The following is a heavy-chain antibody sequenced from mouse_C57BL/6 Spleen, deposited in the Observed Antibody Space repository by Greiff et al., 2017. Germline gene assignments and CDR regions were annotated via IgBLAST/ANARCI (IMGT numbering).Heavy chain of an antibody. J-gene: IGHJ1*03. V-gene: IGHV5-15*01. CDR2: ISNLAYSI. CDR1: GFTFSDYG. D-gene: IGHD1-1*01. CDR3: AREENYYGSFDV. Sequence: EVQLQESGGGLVQPGGSLKLSCAASGFTFSDYGMAWVRQAPRKGPEWVAFISNLAYSIYYADTVTGRFTISRENAKNTLYLEMSSLRSEDTAMYYCAREENYYGSFDVWGTGTTVTVSS.